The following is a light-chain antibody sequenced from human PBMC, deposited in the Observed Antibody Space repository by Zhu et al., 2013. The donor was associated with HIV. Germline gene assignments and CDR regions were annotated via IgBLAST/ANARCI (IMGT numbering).Light chain of an antibody. CDR1: SSNIGSNT. J-gene: IGLJ1*01. CDR2: NNN. Sequence: QSVLTQPPSASGTPGQRVTISCSGSSSNIGSNTVNWYQHLPGTAPKLLIYNNNKRPSGVPDRFSGSKSGTSASLAISGLQSEDEADYYCAAWDDSLNGNVFGAGTKVTVL. CDR3: AAWDDSLNGNV. V-gene: IGLV1-44*01.